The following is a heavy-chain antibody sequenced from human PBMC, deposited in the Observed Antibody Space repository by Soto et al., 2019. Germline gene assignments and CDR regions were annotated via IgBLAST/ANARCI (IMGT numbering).Heavy chain of an antibody. D-gene: IGHD6-13*01. CDR2: ISGSGGST. J-gene: IGHJ5*02. CDR3: AKVRGSSSWFDP. V-gene: IGHV3-23*01. Sequence: GGSLRLSCAASGFTFSSYAMSWFRQAPGKGLEWVSAISGSGGSTYYADSVKGRFTISRDNSKNTLYLQMNSLRAEDTAVYYCAKVRGSSSWFDPWGQGTLVTVSS. CDR1: GFTFSSYA.